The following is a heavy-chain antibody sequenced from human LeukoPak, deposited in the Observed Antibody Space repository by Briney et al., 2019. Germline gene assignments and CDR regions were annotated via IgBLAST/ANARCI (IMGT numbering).Heavy chain of an antibody. CDR1: GGPITSHY. CDR2: ISTSGST. D-gene: IGHD6-13*01. Sequence: PSETPSLTCTVSGGPITSHYWSWIRQPPGKGLEWIGYISTSGSTNYNPSLKSRVTISLDRSKNRFSLILSSVTAADTAVYFCARGSTWSYYYYYYMDVWGKGTSVTVSS. V-gene: IGHV4-4*09. CDR3: ARGSTWSYYYYYYMDV. J-gene: IGHJ6*03.